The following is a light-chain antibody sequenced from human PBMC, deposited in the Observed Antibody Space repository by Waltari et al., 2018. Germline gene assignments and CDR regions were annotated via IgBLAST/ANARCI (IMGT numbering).Light chain of an antibody. CDR1: HSISNN. V-gene: IGKV3-15*01. Sequence: DIVLTQSPAILPVSPGQRATLPCRASHSISNNLAWYQQKPGQAPRLLIYGASARATGIPARFSGSGSGTEFTLTISSLQSEDFAIYYCQQYNNWPPVFTFGPGTKVDF. CDR3: QQYNNWPPVFT. CDR2: GAS. J-gene: IGKJ3*01.